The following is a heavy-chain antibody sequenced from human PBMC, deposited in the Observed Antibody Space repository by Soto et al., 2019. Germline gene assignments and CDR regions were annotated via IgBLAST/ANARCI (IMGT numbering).Heavy chain of an antibody. D-gene: IGHD6-13*01. V-gene: IGHV3-7*03. J-gene: IGHJ1*01. CDR1: DFTFSSYW. CDR3: ARNRIGSSWHREYFQH. Sequence: EVQLVESGGGLVQPGGSLRFSCEASDFTFSSYWLSWVRQAPGNSLDWVPNIKHDGSGNYNVDSVEGRFTISRDNGKNSVYLQMSSLRAEDTAVYYCARNRIGSSWHREYFQHWGQGTLVNVSS. CDR2: IKHDGSGN.